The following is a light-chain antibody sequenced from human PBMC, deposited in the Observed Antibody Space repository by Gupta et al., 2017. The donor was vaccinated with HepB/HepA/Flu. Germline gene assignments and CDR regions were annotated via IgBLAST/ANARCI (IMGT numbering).Light chain of an antibody. CDR2: DAS. J-gene: IGKJ1*01. V-gene: IGKV3-20*01. Sequence: VLTQSPGTLSMSQGETATLSCRASQSGSSRRLAWYQQKSGQPPRLLIYDASSRITGTPHRGSGSGSGTEGIPPKSSLEHEDGGGDYCQKEGRSTTTFGQGTKVEIK. CDR1: QSGSSRR. CDR3: QKEGRSTTT.